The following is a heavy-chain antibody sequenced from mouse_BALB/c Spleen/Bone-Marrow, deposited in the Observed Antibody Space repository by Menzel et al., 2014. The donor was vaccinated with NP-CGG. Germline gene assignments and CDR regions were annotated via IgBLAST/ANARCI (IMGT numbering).Heavy chain of an antibody. CDR1: GYSFTGYF. CDR2: INPYNGDT. V-gene: IGHV1-37*01. CDR3: GRGDDYDGDFDR. Sequence: LVESGPELVKPGTSVKISCKASGYSFTGYFMNWVKQSHGKSLEWIGRINPYNGDTFYNQKFKGKATLTVDKSSSTAHMELLSLTSEDSAVYYCGRGDDYDGDFDRWGQGTTLTVSS. J-gene: IGHJ2*01. D-gene: IGHD2-4*01.